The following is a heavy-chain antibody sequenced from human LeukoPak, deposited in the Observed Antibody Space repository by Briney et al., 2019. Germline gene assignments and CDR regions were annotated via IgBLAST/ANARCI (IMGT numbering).Heavy chain of an antibody. J-gene: IGHJ5*02. CDR1: GFSLSDYG. D-gene: IGHD2-21*01. Sequence: GGSLRLSCSASGFSLSDYGMSWVRQAPGKGLEWVSYITMNSVRFYADSMKGRFTISRDNAKNSLYLQMNSLRAEDTALYYCAKEGRLNWFDPWGQGTLVTVSS. CDR2: ITMNSVR. CDR3: AKEGRLNWFDP. V-gene: IGHV3-69-1*01.